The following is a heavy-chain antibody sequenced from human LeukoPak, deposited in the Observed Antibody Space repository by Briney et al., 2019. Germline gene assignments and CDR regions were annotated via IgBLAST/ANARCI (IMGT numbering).Heavy chain of an antibody. V-gene: IGHV3-30*02. J-gene: IGHJ5*02. CDR3: ARRGYSYGYRVKWFDP. CDR1: GFTFSSYG. CDR2: IRYDGSNK. Sequence: GGSLRLSCAASGFTFSSYGMHWVRQAPGKGLEWVAFIRYDGSNKYYADSVKGRFTISRDNPKNTLYLQMNSLRAEDTAVYYCARRGYSYGYRVKWFDPWGQGTLVTVSS. D-gene: IGHD5-18*01.